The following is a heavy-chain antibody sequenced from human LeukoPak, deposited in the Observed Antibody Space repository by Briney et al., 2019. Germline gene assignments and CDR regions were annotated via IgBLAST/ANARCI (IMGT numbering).Heavy chain of an antibody. CDR2: IVVGSGNT. V-gene: IGHV1-58*02. D-gene: IGHD2-2*01. Sequence: SVKVSCKASGFTFTSSAMQWVRQARGQRLEWIGWIVVGSGNTNYAQKFQERVTITRDMSTSTAYMELSSLRSEDTAVYYCARLTDCSSTSCPLSFDYWGQGTLVTVSS. CDR1: GFTFTSSA. CDR3: ARLTDCSSTSCPLSFDY. J-gene: IGHJ4*02.